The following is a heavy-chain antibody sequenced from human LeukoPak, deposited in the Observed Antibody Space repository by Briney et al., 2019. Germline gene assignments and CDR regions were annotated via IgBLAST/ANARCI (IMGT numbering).Heavy chain of an antibody. J-gene: IGHJ5*02. CDR2: IYYSGST. CDR3: ARHDSSSWALDWFDP. D-gene: IGHD6-13*01. Sequence: SETLSLTCTVSGGSISSSSYYWGWIRQPPGKGLEWIGSIYYSGSTYYNPSLKSRVTISVGTSKNQFSLKLSSVTAADTAVYYCARHDSSSWALDWFDPWGQGTLVTVSS. V-gene: IGHV4-39*01. CDR1: GGSISSSSYY.